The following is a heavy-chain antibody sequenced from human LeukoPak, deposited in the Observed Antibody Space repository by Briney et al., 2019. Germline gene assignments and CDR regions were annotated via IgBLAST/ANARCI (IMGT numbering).Heavy chain of an antibody. V-gene: IGHV4-4*07. D-gene: IGHD6-19*01. CDR1: GGSISSYY. CDR2: IYTSGST. Sequence: PSETLSLTCTVSGGSISSYYWSWIRQPAGKGLEWIGRIYTSGSTNYNPSLKSRVTMPVDTSKNQFSLKLSSVTAADTAVYYCARERPVAGLGLGDDAFDIWGQGTMVTVSS. CDR3: ARERPVAGLGLGDDAFDI. J-gene: IGHJ3*02.